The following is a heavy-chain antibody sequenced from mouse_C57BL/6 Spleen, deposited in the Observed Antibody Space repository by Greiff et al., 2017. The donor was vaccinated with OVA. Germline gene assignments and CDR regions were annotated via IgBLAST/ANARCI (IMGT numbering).Heavy chain of an antibody. Sequence: QVQLQQPGAELVRPGSSVKLSCKASGYTFTSYWMHWVKQRPIQGLEWIGNIDPSDSETNYNQKFKDKATLTVDKSSSTAYMQLSSLTSEDSAVYYCAREGRGYFDYWGQGTTLTVSS. J-gene: IGHJ2*01. CDR1: GYTFTSYW. V-gene: IGHV1-52*01. D-gene: IGHD3-3*01. CDR3: AREGRGYFDY. CDR2: IDPSDSET.